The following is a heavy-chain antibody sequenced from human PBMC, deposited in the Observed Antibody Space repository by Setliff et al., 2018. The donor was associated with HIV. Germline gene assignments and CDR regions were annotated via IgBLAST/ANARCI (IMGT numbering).Heavy chain of an antibody. CDR2: TDHSGTT. D-gene: IGHD1-1*01. V-gene: IGHV4-34*09. CDR1: GFTFYSYA. J-gene: IGHJ4*02. Sequence: LRLSCAASGFTFYSYAMSWIRQPPGKGLEWVGETDHSGTTNQNPSLKSRVVISIDTSKNQFSLKLTSVIAADTAVYYCAREKHWNGPFDNWGQGRLVTV. CDR3: AREKHWNGPFDN.